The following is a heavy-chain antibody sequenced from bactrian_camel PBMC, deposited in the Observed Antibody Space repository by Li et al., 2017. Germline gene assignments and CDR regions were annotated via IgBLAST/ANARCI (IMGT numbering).Heavy chain of an antibody. Sequence: HVQLVESGGGSVQAGGSLRLSCAFSGYTYSRYCMGWFRQAPGKEREGVAAIDRDGATEYADSVKGRFTISKDNTKNTLSLQMNSLKPEDTAMYYCAAAGELLSRGVCFSQRSDSFNYWSQGTQVTVSS. CDR2: IDRDGAT. J-gene: IGHJ4*01. V-gene: IGHV3S55*01. CDR3: AAAGELLSRGVCFSQRSDSFNY. D-gene: IGHD1*01. CDR1: GYTYSRYC.